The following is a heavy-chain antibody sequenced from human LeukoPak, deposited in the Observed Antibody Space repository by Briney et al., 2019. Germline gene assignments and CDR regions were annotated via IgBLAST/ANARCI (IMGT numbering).Heavy chain of an antibody. D-gene: IGHD6-19*01. J-gene: IGHJ1*01. CDR3: ASLPPGYSSGWSAAEYFQH. V-gene: IGHV1-69*05. Sequence: ASVKVSCKASGGTFSSYATSWVRQAPGQGLEWMGGIIPIFGTANYAQKFQGRVTITTDESTSTAYMELSSLRSEDTAVYYCASLPPGYSSGWSAAEYFQHWGQGTLVTVSS. CDR2: IIPIFGTA. CDR1: GGTFSSYA.